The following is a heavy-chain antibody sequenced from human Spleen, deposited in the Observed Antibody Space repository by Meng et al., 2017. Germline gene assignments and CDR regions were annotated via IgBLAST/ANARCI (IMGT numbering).Heavy chain of an antibody. V-gene: IGHV3-73*01. CDR1: GFTFSDSA. D-gene: IGHD2-21*01. CDR3: VRDFGGKLDF. J-gene: IGHJ4*02. CDR2: IRSKPNNYAT. Sequence: EVQLLEFGGALVQPGWSLKLSCAASGFTFSDSAMHWVRQASGKGLEWVGRIRSKPNNYATAYAASVNGRFTISRDSASNTLYLQMNTLTVEDTAVYYCVRDFGGKLDFWGQGTLVTVSS.